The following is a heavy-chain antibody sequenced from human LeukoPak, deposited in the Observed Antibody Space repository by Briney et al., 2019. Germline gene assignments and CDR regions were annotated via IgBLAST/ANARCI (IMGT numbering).Heavy chain of an antibody. D-gene: IGHD6-13*01. V-gene: IGHV4-34*01. Sequence: SETLSLTCAVYGGSFSGYYWSWIRQPPGKGLEWIGEIDHSGRTNSNASLKSRVTISVDVSKNQFSLRLTSVTAVDTAVYYCARKSIATAGRKPYDYWDQGTLVTVSS. J-gene: IGHJ4*02. CDR2: IDHSGRT. CDR1: GGSFSGYY. CDR3: ARKSIATAGRKPYDY.